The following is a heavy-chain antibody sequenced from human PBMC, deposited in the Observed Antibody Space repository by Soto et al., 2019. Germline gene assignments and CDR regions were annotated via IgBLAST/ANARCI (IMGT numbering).Heavy chain of an antibody. CDR1: GFTFSSYG. Sequence: QVQLVESGGGVVQPGRSLRLSCAASGFTFSSYGMHWVRQAPGKGLEWVAVISYDGSNKYYADSVKGRFTISRDNSKNTLYLQMNSLRAEDTAVYYCAKDARVVGVDHPRYYYYYYMDVW. J-gene: IGHJ6*03. D-gene: IGHD3-3*01. CDR2: ISYDGSNK. CDR3: AKDARVVGVDHPRYYYYYYMDV. V-gene: IGHV3-30*18.